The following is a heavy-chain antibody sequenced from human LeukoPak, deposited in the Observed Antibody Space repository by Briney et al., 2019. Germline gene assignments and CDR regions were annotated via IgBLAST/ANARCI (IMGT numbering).Heavy chain of an antibody. J-gene: IGHJ6*03. Sequence: SETLSLTCTVSGGSISSYYWSWIRQPPGKGLEWIGYIYTSGSTNYNPSPKSRVTISVDTSKNQFSLKLSSVTAADTAVYYCARIVVVPAASIGVYYYYYMDVWGKGTTVTVSS. CDR2: IYTSGST. V-gene: IGHV4-4*09. CDR1: GGSISSYY. CDR3: ARIVVVPAASIGVYYYYYMDV. D-gene: IGHD2-2*01.